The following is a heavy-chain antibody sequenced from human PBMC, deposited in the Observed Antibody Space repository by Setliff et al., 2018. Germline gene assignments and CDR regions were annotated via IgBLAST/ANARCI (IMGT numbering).Heavy chain of an antibody. CDR1: GGSISTDHYY. CDR2: IDYTGNT. V-gene: IGHV4-39*07. D-gene: IGHD3-10*01. J-gene: IGHJ6*03. CDR3: ARAYYYGSGNSHKYYMDV. Sequence: SETLSLTCTASGGSISTDHYYWGWIRQPPGKGLEWIGSIDYTGNTWHNPSLKGRVTMSVDTSNNQLSLKLTSVSAADTAVYYCARAYYYGSGNSHKYYMDVWGKGTAVTVS.